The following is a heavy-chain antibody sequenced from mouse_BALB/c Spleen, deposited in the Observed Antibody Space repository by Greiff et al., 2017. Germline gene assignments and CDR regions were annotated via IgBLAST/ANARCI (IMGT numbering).Heavy chain of an antibody. CDR1: GFTFSDYY. CDR3: ARGGQLGRGSWFAY. J-gene: IGHJ3*01. V-gene: IGHV5-4*02. D-gene: IGHD4-1*02. CDR2: ISDGGSYT. Sequence: EVMLVESGGGLVKPGGSLKLSCAASGFTFSDYYMYWVRQTPEKRLEWVATISDGGSYTYYPDSVKGRFTISRDNAKNNLYLQMSSLKSEDTAMYDGARGGQLGRGSWFAYWGQGTLVTVSA.